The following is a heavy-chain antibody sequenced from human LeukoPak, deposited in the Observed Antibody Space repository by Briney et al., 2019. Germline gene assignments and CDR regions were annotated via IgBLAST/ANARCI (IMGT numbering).Heavy chain of an antibody. Sequence: PGGSLRLSCAASGFTFSSYAMSWVRQAPGKGLEWVSAISGSGGSTYYADSVKGRFTISRDNSKNTLYLQMNSLRAEDTAVYYCAKDQHCGSAGRVHFCNNWFDPWGQGTLVTVSS. CDR3: AKDQHCGSAGRVHFCNNWFDP. V-gene: IGHV3-23*01. D-gene: IGHD3-3*02. J-gene: IGHJ5*02. CDR2: ISGSGGST. CDR1: GFTFSSYA.